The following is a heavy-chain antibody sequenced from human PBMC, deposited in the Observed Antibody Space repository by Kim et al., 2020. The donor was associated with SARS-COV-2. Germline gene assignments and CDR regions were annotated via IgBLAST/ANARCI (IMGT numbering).Heavy chain of an antibody. CDR1: GLTVSSYY. D-gene: IGHD1-1*01. Sequence: GGSLRLSCAASGLTVSSYYMSWVRQAPGKGLEWVSVIHSGGSTYYADSVKGRFTISRDNSKNTLYLQMNSLRAEDTAVYYCYNSRYWGQGTLVTVSS. J-gene: IGHJ4*02. CDR3: YNSRY. V-gene: IGHV3-53*01. CDR2: IHSGGST.